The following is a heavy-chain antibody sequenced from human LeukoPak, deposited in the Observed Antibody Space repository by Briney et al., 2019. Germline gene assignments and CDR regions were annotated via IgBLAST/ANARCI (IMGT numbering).Heavy chain of an antibody. D-gene: IGHD4-23*01. CDR1: GGSISSYY. CDR2: IYYSGST. V-gene: IGHV4-59*01. Sequence: PSETLSHTCTVSGGSISSYYWSWIRQPPGKGLEWIGFIYYSGSTNYNPSLKSRVTLSIDTSKSQFSLRVTSVTSADTAVYYCTRGTSVVTPDYWGHGTLVTVSS. CDR3: TRGTSVVTPDY. J-gene: IGHJ4*01.